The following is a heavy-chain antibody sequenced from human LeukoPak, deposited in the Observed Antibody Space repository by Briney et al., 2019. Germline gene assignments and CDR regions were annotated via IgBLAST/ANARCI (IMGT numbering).Heavy chain of an antibody. J-gene: IGHJ5*02. CDR2: ISGSGGST. Sequence: PGGSLRLSCAASGFTFSSSAMSWVRQVPGKGLEWVSGISGSGGSTYYADSVRGRFTISRDNSKNTLFLQMNSLRADDTAVYYCAKGPNSAATGYLNWFDPWGQGTLVTVSS. CDR1: GFTFSSSA. CDR3: AKGPNSAATGYLNWFDP. V-gene: IGHV3-23*01. D-gene: IGHD2-15*01.